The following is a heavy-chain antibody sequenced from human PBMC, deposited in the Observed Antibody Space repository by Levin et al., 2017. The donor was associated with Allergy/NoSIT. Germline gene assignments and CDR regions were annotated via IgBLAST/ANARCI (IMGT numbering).Heavy chain of an antibody. CDR1: GFTLNIYA. V-gene: IGHV3-23*01. D-gene: IGHD1-20*01. J-gene: IGHJ1*01. Sequence: PGGSLRLSCAAPGFTLNIYAMSWLRQAPGMGLEWVSSISGNGDGTYYADSVKGRFTVFRDSSKNTLYLQMDRLRAEDTAIYYCAKGYNWNPHEYFQHWGQGTLVTVSS. CDR3: AKGYNWNPHEYFQH. CDR2: ISGNGDGT.